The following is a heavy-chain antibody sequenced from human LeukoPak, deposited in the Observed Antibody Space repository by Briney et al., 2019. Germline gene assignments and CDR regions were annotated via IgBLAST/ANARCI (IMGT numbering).Heavy chain of an antibody. CDR1: GGSISSSTW. J-gene: IGHJ4*02. D-gene: IGHD5-18*01. CDR3: ASVHTAMVTFDY. CDR2: IYHSGST. V-gene: IGHV4-4*02. Sequence: SETLSLTCAVSGGSISSSTWWSWVRQPPGRGLGWIGEIYHSGSTNYNPPLKSRLTISVDKSKNQFSLKLSSVTAADTAVYYCASVHTAMVTFDYWGQGTLVTVSS.